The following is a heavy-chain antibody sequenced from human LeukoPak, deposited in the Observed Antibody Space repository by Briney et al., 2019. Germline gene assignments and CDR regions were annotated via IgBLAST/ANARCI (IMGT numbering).Heavy chain of an antibody. D-gene: IGHD6-13*01. V-gene: IGHV3-21*01. J-gene: IGHJ2*01. CDR1: GITFSSYS. CDR3: ARDHRSSHRLKYFDL. Sequence: GGSLRLSCAASGITFSSYSMNWVRQAPGKGLEWVSSISSSSSYIYYADSVKGRFTISRDNAKNSLYLQMNSLRAEDTAVYYCARDHRSSHRLKYFDLWGRGTLVTVSS. CDR2: ISSSSSYI.